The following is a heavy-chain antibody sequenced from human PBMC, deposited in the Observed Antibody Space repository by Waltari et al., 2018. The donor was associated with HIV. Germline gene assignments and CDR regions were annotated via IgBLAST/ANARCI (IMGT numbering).Heavy chain of an antibody. CDR2: ISFVGTKK. Sequence: QVPLLESGGGVVQPGRSLRLSCEVSGFTFSDYGFHWVRQAPGRGLGWCALISFVGTKKYYAESVKGRFTLSRDNAKNTLFLQMNSLRAEDTAVYYCAKEDFEYGSSSHLGYWGQGTLVTVSS. J-gene: IGHJ4*02. V-gene: IGHV3-30*18. CDR3: AKEDFEYGSSSHLGY. CDR1: GFTFSDYG. D-gene: IGHD6-6*01.